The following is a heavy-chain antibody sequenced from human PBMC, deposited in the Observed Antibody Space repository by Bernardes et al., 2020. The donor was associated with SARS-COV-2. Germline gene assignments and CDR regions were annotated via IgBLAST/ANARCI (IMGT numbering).Heavy chain of an antibody. V-gene: IGHV4-61*01. CDR1: GGSFSSSYY. CDR2: RHFTGAS. J-gene: IGHJ4*02. CDR3: ASDRRGTYRDY. D-gene: IGHD2-15*01. Sequence: SETLSLTCQVSGGSFSSSYYWTWVRPSAGAGLQWIGFRHFTGASSYNPSLASRVTISFDTSKNQFSLRLTSVTAADSAIYYCASDRRGTYRDYWGQGILVTVSS.